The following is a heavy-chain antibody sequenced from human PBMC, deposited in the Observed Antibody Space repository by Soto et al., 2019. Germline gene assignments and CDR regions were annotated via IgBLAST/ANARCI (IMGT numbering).Heavy chain of an antibody. CDR2: IIPIFGTA. J-gene: IGHJ3*02. D-gene: IGHD2-21*02. Sequence: SVKVSCKASGGTFSSYAISWVRQAPGQGLEWMGGIIPIFGTANYAQKFQGRVTITADESTSTAYMELSSLRSEDTAVYYCARALPIVVLTAINAFDIWGQGTMVTVSS. CDR1: GGTFSSYA. CDR3: ARALPIVVLTAINAFDI. V-gene: IGHV1-69*13.